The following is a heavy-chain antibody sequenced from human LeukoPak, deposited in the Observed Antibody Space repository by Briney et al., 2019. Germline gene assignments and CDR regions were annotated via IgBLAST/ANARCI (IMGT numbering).Heavy chain of an antibody. CDR1: GFTFSSYS. CDR3: ARDAPSYYDFWRPSPGMDV. D-gene: IGHD3-3*01. CDR2: ISSSSSYI. J-gene: IGHJ6*02. V-gene: IGHV3-21*01. Sequence: PGRSLRLSCAASGFTFSSYSMNWVRQAPGKGLEWVSSISSSSSYIHYADSVKGRFTISRDNAKNSLYLQMNSLRAEDTAVYYCARDAPSYYDFWRPSPGMDVWGQGTTVTVSS.